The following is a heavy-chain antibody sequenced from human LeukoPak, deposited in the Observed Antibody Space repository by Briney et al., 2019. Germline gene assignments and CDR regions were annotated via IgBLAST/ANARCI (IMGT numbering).Heavy chain of an antibody. CDR2: IYYSGST. D-gene: IGHD5-24*01. CDR1: GGSISSYY. Sequence: SETLSLTCTVSGGSISSYYWSWIRQPPGKGLEWIGYIYYSGSTNYNSSLKSRVTISVDTSKNQFSLKLSSVTAADTAVYYCARAREMATIVDYWGQGTLVTVSS. V-gene: IGHV4-59*01. CDR3: ARAREMATIVDY. J-gene: IGHJ4*02.